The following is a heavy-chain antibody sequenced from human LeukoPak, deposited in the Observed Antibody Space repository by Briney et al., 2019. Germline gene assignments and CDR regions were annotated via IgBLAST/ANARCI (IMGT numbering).Heavy chain of an antibody. CDR1: GGSISSSSYY. J-gene: IGHJ4*02. CDR2: IYYSGST. D-gene: IGHD2-15*01. Sequence: SSETLSLTCTVSGGSISSSSYYWGWIRQPPGKGLEWIGSIYYSGSTYYNPSLKSRVTISVDTSKNQFSLKLSSVTAADTAVYYCATWAVVVVASDYWGQGTLVTVSS. CDR3: ATWAVVVVASDY. V-gene: IGHV4-39*07.